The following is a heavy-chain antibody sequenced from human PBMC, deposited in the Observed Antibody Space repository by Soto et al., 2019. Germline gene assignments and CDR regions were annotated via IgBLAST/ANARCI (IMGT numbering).Heavy chain of an antibody. CDR2: ISTYNGNT. CDR1: GYTFTSYG. Sequence: QVQLVQSGAEVKKPGASVKVSCKASGYTFTSYGISWVRQAPGQGLEWMGWISTYNGNTNYAQKLQGRVTMTTDTSTSTAYMELRSLRSDDTAVYYCARDLAGQQLPNTNYYYGMDVWGQGTTVTVSS. D-gene: IGHD6-13*01. CDR3: ARDLAGQQLPNTNYYYGMDV. V-gene: IGHV1-18*01. J-gene: IGHJ6*02.